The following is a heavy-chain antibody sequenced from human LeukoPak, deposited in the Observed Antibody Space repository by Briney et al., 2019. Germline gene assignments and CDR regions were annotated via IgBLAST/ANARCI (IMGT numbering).Heavy chain of an antibody. CDR3: AKEVTYCSSSSCNDAFDV. Sequence: GGSLRLSCAASGFRFSMSGMHWVRQAPGKGLEWVSFIRFDGSDEDHGDSVKGRFTISRDNSKNTMYLQMNSLRAEDTAVYYCAKEVTYCSSSSCNDAFDVWGRGTMVIVSS. CDR1: GFRFSMSG. V-gene: IGHV3-30*02. CDR2: IRFDGSDE. J-gene: IGHJ3*01. D-gene: IGHD2-2*01.